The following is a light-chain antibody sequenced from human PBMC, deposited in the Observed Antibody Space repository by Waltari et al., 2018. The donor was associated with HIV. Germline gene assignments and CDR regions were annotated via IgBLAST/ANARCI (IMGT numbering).Light chain of an antibody. CDR3: QQLESYNQSR. CDR1: QGISSY. CDR2: AAS. J-gene: IGKJ4*02. Sequence: DIQLTQSPSILSASVGDRVTITCRTSQGISSYVAWYQQKPGKAPKLLIYAASTLQSGVASRFSGSGSGTEFTLTISSLQPEDFATYYCQQLESYNQSRFGGGTKVGIK. V-gene: IGKV1-9*01.